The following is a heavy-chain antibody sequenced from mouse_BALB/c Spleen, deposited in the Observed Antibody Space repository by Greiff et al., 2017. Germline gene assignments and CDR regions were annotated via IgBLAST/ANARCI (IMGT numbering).Heavy chain of an antibody. CDR3: AREGDGYYAMDY. D-gene: IGHD2-3*01. CDR1: GFTFSSYA. V-gene: IGHV5-6-5*01. J-gene: IGHJ4*01. Sequence: EVKLEESGGGLVKPGGSLKLSCAASGFTFSSYAMSWVRQTPEKRLEWVASISSGGSTYYPDSVKGRFTISRDNARNILYLQMSSLRSEDTAMYYCAREGDGYYAMDYWGQGTSVTVSS. CDR2: ISSGGST.